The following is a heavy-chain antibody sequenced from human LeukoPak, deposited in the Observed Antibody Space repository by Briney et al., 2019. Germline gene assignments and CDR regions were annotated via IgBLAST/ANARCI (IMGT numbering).Heavy chain of an antibody. CDR3: ARVKGGATTDY. CDR1: GFSFDDIA. J-gene: IGHJ4*02. D-gene: IGHD1-26*01. V-gene: IGHV3-20*03. Sequence: GGSLRFSAAASGFSFDDIAMNRVGQGPGKGLEWVSGINSNGGDTAYADSVKGRFTTSRDNAKNSLHLQMNSLRVEDTAFYYCARVKGGATTDYWGQGTLVTVSS. CDR2: INSNGGDT.